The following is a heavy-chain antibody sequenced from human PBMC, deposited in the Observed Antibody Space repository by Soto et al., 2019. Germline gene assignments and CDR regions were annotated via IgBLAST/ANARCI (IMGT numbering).Heavy chain of an antibody. CDR3: AKDPLGGAVVLPGARIDY. CDR1: SDSISSYY. CDR2: TDYSGNT. J-gene: IGHJ4*02. D-gene: IGHD2-2*01. Sequence: SETLSLTCTVSSDSISSYYWIWIRQSPGKGLEWIGYTDYSGNTNYNPSLKSRVTISGDTSKNQFSLRLSSVTAADTAVYYCAKDPLGGAVVLPGARIDYWGQGTLVTVSS. V-gene: IGHV4-59*12.